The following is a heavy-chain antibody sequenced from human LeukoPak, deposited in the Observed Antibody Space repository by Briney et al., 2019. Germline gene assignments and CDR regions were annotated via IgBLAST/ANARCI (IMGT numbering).Heavy chain of an antibody. V-gene: IGHV4-34*01. Sequence: SETLSLTCAVYSGSLSGYYGSWIRQPPGKGLEWIGEINHLRRTNYNPSLKSRVIISIDTSKKEVSLKMTSVTAADTAIYYCARGSASGIYPIDYWGQGTLVTVSS. CDR1: SGSLSGYY. D-gene: IGHD6-19*01. CDR3: ARGSASGIYPIDY. CDR2: INHLRRT. J-gene: IGHJ4*02.